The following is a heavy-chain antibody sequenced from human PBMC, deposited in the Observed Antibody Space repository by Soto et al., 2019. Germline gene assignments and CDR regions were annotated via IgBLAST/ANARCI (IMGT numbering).Heavy chain of an antibody. CDR3: ASVNAKNHRTTVYYYGMDV. CDR2: INPNSGVT. J-gene: IGHJ6*02. V-gene: IGHV1-2*02. CDR1: GYTFTGYY. Sequence: ASVKVSCKASGYTFTGYYVHWVRQAAGHGLEWMGWINPNSGVTNYAQKFQGRVTMTRDTSSSTAYMDLSRLTSDDTAVYYCASVNAKNHRTTVYYYGMDVWGQGTTVTVSS.